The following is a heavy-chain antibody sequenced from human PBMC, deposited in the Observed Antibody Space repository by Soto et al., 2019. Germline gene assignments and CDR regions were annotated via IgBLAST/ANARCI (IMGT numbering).Heavy chain of an antibody. J-gene: IGHJ4*02. V-gene: IGHV3-7*01. CDR1: RFTIGNYW. CDR3: AAGFPPDF. CDR2: IKGDGSEK. D-gene: IGHD3-10*01. Sequence: EVLLVESGGGLVQPGGSLTLSCAASRFTIGNYWMNWVRQAPGKGLEWVANIKGDGSEKYYVGSVEGRFTISRDNTKNSLDLQMNSLRVEDTAGYYCAAGFPPDFWGQGTLVTVSS.